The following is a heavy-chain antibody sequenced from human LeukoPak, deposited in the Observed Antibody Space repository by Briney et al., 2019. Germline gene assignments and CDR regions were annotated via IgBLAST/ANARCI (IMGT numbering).Heavy chain of an antibody. D-gene: IGHD3-10*01. V-gene: IGHV1-69*13. J-gene: IGHJ4*02. CDR3: AAGRRLGELFFDY. CDR1: EGTFGGYS. Sequence: GASVKVSCKASEGTFGGYSIDWVRQAPGQGLDWVGGINPIFNILYYAQNFQGRVTITADESTNTAYLELDSLKHDDTAAYYCAAGRRLGELFFDYWGQGTLVTVSS. CDR2: INPIFNIL.